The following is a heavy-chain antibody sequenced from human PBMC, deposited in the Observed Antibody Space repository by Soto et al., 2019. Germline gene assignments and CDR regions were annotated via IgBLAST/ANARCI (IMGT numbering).Heavy chain of an antibody. CDR2: INHSGST. CDR3: ARGRYYYDSRYEAAGYAGGNADY. J-gene: IGHJ4*02. V-gene: IGHV4-34*01. D-gene: IGHD3-22*01. CDR1: GGSFSGYY. Sequence: QVQLQQWGAGLLKPSETLSLTCAVYGGSFSGYYWSWIRQPPGKGLEWIGEINHSGSTNYNPSLKSRATISVDTSKIQFSLKLSSVTAADTAVYYCARGRYYYDSRYEAAGYAGGNADYWGQGTLVTVSS.